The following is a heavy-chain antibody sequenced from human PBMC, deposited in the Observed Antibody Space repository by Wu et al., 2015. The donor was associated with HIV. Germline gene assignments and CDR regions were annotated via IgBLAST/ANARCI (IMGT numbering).Heavy chain of an antibody. V-gene: IGHV1-69*13. CDR1: GGTFSSYA. J-gene: IGHJ5*02. CDR2: IIPIFGTA. Sequence: QVQLVQSGAEVKKPGSSVKVSCKASGGTFSSYAISWVRQAPGQGLEWMGRIIPIFGTANYAQKFQGRVTITADESTSTAYMELSSLRSEDTAVYYCARDPNDEQPITGGWFDPWGQGTLVTVSS. D-gene: IGHD1-1*01. CDR3: ARDPNDEQPITGGWFDP.